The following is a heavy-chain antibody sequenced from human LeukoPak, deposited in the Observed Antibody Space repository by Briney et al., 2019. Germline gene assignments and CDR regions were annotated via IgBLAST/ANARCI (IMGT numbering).Heavy chain of an antibody. CDR1: GFSFSNYD. D-gene: IGHD2-21*01. J-gene: IGHJ6*03. V-gene: IGHV3-13*01. CDR3: ARATVIGDVPVPGYMDV. CDR2: IGTIGDT. Sequence: GGSLRLSCAASGFSFSNYDMHWVRQVAGKGREWVSSIGTIGDTFYPGSVKGRFTISRENAKNSLYLQMNSLRAGDTAVYYCARATVIGDVPVPGYMDVWGKGTTVTVSS.